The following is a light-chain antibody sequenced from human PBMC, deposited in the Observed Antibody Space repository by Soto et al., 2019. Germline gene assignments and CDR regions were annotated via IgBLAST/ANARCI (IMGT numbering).Light chain of an antibody. CDR2: DVS. V-gene: IGLV2-11*01. J-gene: IGLJ2*01. CDR1: SSDVGGYNY. CDR3: GSYAGSYVV. Sequence: QSVLTQPRSVSGSPGQSVTISCTGTSSDVGGYNYVSWYQQHPGKAPKLMIYDVSKRPSGVPDRFSGSKSGNTASLTISGLQAEDEADYYCGSYAGSYVVFGGGTKVTVL.